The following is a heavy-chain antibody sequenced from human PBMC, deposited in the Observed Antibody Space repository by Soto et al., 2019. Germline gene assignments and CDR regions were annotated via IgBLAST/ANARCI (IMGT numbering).Heavy chain of an antibody. Sequence: GGSLRLSCAASGFTFSSYGMHWVRQAPGKGLEWVAVISYDGSNKYYADSVKGRFTISRDNSKNTLYLQMNSLRAEDTAVYYCAKDERGTQYDFWSGYTPDVWGQGTTVTVSS. J-gene: IGHJ6*02. CDR2: ISYDGSNK. V-gene: IGHV3-30*18. CDR3: AKDERGTQYDFWSGYTPDV. CDR1: GFTFSSYG. D-gene: IGHD3-3*01.